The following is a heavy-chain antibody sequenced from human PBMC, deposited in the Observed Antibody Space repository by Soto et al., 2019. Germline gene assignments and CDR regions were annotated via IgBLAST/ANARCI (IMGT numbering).Heavy chain of an antibody. CDR3: ARLGLVTAAQLGVNYYYGMDV. V-gene: IGHV4-59*08. CDR1: GGSISSYY. D-gene: IGHD2-2*01. J-gene: IGHJ6*02. Sequence: SQTLSLTCTVSGGSISSYYWSWIRQPPGKGLEWIGYIYYSGSTNYNPSLKSRVTISVDTSKNQFSLKLSSVTAADTAVYYCARLGLVTAAQLGVNYYYGMDVWGQGTTVTV. CDR2: IYYSGST.